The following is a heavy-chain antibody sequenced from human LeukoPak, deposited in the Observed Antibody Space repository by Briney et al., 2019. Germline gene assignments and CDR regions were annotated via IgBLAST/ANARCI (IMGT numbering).Heavy chain of an antibody. CDR2: ISTSGSTI. J-gene: IGHJ4*02. CDR1: GFTFRTYE. V-gene: IGHV3-48*03. CDR3: ARELRYFDWLPTLDY. D-gene: IGHD3-9*01. Sequence: GGSLRLSCAASGFTFRTYEMNWVRQAPGKGLEWVPYISTSGSTIYYADSVKGRFTISRDNAKNSLYLQMNSLRAEDTAVYYCARELRYFDWLPTLDYWGQGTLVTVSS.